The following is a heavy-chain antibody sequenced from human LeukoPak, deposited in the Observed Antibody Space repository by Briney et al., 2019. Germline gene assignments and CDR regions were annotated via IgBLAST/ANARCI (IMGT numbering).Heavy chain of an antibody. V-gene: IGHV3-21*01. J-gene: IGHJ6*02. Sequence: GGSLRLSCAASGFTFSNYAMSWVRQAPGKGLEWVSSISSSSSYIYYADSVKGRFTISRDNAKNSLYLQMNSLRAEDTAVYYCARVTIIAAAGTLDYYYGMDVWGQGTTVTVSS. D-gene: IGHD6-13*01. CDR2: ISSSSSYI. CDR1: GFTFSNYA. CDR3: ARVTIIAAAGTLDYYYGMDV.